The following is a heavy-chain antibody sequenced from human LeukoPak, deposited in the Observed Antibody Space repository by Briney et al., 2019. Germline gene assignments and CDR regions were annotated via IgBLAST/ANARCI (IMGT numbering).Heavy chain of an antibody. Sequence: SGGSLRLSCAASGFTFSSYAMSWVRQAPGKWLELVSAISGSGGSTYYADSVKGRFTISRDNSKNTLYLQMNSLRAEDTAVYYCAKDQWVAYCGGDCYSSQDYWGQGTLVTVSS. J-gene: IGHJ4*02. D-gene: IGHD2-21*02. CDR3: AKDQWVAYCGGDCYSSQDY. CDR2: ISGSGGST. V-gene: IGHV3-23*01. CDR1: GFTFSSYA.